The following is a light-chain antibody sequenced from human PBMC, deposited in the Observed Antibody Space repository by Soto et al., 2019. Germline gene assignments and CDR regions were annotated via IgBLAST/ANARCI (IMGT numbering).Light chain of an antibody. V-gene: IGLV1-44*01. CDR3: AAWDDSLNGYA. Sequence: QSVLTQPPSASGTPGQRVTISCSGSSSNIGINVLSWYQQLPGAAPKLLIYSNDQRPSGVPDRFSGSKSGTSASLAISGLQYEDEADYYCAAWDDSLNGYAFGPATKLTVL. J-gene: IGLJ1*01. CDR2: SND. CDR1: SSNIGINV.